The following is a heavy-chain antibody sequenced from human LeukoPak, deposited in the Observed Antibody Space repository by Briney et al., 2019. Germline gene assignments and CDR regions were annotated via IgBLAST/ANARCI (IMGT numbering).Heavy chain of an antibody. J-gene: IGHJ4*02. CDR3: ASDPARDYYDTSGYFRWVDY. CDR1: GFTFSDYW. Sequence: GGSLRLSCAASGFTFSDYWMHWVRQAPGKGLVWVSRIKSDGSSTSYADSVKGRFTITRDSAKNTLYLQMNSLRAEDTAVYYCASDPARDYYDTSGYFRWVDYWGQGTLVTVSS. CDR2: IKSDGSST. V-gene: IGHV3-74*01. D-gene: IGHD3-22*01.